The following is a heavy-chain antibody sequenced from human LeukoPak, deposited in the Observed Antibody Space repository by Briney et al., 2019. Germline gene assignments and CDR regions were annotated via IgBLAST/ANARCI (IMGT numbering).Heavy chain of an antibody. D-gene: IGHD3-22*01. V-gene: IGHV1-2*04. CDR2: INPNSGGT. J-gene: IGHJ4*02. CDR1: GYTFTGYY. Sequence: ASVKVSCKASGYTFTGYYMHWVRQAPGQGLEWMGWINPNSGGTNYAQKFQGWVTMTRDTSISTAYMELSSLRSEDTAVYYCARSYDSSGYYLGRFDYWGQGTLVTVSS. CDR3: ARSYDSSGYYLGRFDY.